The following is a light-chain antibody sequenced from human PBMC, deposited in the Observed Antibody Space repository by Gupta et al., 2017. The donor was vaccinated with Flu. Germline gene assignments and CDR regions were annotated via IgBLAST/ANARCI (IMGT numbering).Light chain of an antibody. CDR1: SSDIGAYNY. Sequence: QSALTQPASVSGSPGQSITISCTGTSSDIGAYNYVSWYQQHPGKAPKLMIFEVNNRPSGASTRFSGSKSGNTASLTISGLQAEDEADYYCSSYTNINTLVLFGGGTKLTVL. J-gene: IGLJ3*02. CDR2: EVN. V-gene: IGLV2-14*01. CDR3: SSYTNINTLVL.